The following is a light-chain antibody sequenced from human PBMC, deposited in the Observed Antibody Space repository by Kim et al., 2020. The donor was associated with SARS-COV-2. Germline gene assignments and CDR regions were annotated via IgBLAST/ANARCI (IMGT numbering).Light chain of an antibody. V-gene: IGKV1-39*01. J-gene: IGKJ1*01. CDR2: ATS. CDR3: QQGFASPWT. CDR1: QPIKTY. Sequence: ASVGDRVAITCRASQPIKTYLNWYQQKPGKAPKLLIYATSTLQSGVPSRFSGSGSETDFTLTISSLQVEDFATYYCQQGFASPWTFGRGTKVDIK.